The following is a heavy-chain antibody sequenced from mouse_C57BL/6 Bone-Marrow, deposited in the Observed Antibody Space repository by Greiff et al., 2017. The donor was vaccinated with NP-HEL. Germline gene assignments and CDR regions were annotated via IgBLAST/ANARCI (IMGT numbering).Heavy chain of an antibody. Sequence: VQLQQPGAELVRPGTSVKLSCKASGYTFTSYWMHWVKQRPGQGLEWIGVIDPSDSYTNYNQKFKGKATLTVDTSSSKAYMQLSSLTSEDSAVYYCARDSTMVKWFAYWGQGTRVTVSA. CDR3: ARDSTMVKWFAY. CDR2: IDPSDSYT. J-gene: IGHJ3*01. V-gene: IGHV1-59*01. D-gene: IGHD2-2*01. CDR1: GYTFTSYW.